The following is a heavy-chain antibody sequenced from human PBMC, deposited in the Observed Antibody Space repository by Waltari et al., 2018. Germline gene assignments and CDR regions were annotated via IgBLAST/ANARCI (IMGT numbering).Heavy chain of an antibody. CDR1: GGTLSSYA. D-gene: IGHD4-17*01. J-gene: IGHJ6*03. V-gene: IGHV1-69*04. Sequence: QAQLVQSGAEVKKPGSSVQVSCKDSGGTLSSYAISWVRQDPGQGLEWMGGIIPMLGITNYAPKFQGKVTITADESTSTAYMELRSLRSEDTAVYYCARTVTPGDYYYYYMDVWGKGTTVTVSS. CDR3: ARTVTPGDYYYYYMDV. CDR2: IIPMLGIT.